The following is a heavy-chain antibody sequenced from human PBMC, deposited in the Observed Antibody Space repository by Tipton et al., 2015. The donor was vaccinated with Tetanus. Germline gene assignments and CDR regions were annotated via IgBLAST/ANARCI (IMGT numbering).Heavy chain of an antibody. D-gene: IGHD2-2*01. CDR3: AASVVRWFDP. CDR2: VNYVGST. Sequence: LRLSCAVHGGSFSDYFWSWMRQSPGKGLEWIGEVNYVGSTNYNPSLKSRVTMSVDASKKQLSLKLSSVTAADTAVYYCAASVVRWFDPWGQGTLVTVSS. V-gene: IGHV4-34*01. J-gene: IGHJ5*02. CDR1: GGSFSDYF.